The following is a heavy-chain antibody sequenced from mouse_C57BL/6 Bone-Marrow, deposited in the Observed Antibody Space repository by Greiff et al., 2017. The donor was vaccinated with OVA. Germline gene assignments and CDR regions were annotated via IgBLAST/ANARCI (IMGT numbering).Heavy chain of an antibody. D-gene: IGHD2-3*01. CDR1: GYSITSGYY. J-gene: IGHJ3*01. CDR3: ARDHPWVLPAWFAY. Sequence: EVQLVESGPGLVKPSQSLSLTCSVTGYSITSGYYCNWIRQFPGNQLEWMGYISYDGSNNYNPSLKNRISITRDKSTNPFFLKLNSVTTEDTATYYCARDHPWVLPAWFAYWGQGTLVTVSA. V-gene: IGHV3-6*01. CDR2: ISYDGSN.